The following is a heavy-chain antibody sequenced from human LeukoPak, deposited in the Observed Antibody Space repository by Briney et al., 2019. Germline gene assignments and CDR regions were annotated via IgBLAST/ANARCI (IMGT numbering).Heavy chain of an antibody. J-gene: IGHJ4*02. Sequence: ASVKVSCKASGYTFSAYYMHWLRQAPGHGPEWMGIINPHGGSTDYAQKFQGRVTMTRDMSTSTVYMELNSLTSDDTAVYFCARVATFGALADYWGQGTLVTVSS. D-gene: IGHD2/OR15-2a*01. CDR2: INPHGGST. V-gene: IGHV1-46*01. CDR1: GYTFSAYY. CDR3: ARVATFGALADY.